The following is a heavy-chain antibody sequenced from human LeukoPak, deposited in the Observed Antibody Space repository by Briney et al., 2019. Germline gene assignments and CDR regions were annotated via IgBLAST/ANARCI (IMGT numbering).Heavy chain of an antibody. J-gene: IGHJ4*02. CDR2: INHSGST. CDR3: ARGRGTLRLKSIGSYYFDY. Sequence: PSETLSLTCAVYGGSFSGYYWSWIRQPPGKGLEWIGEINHSGSTNYNPSLKSRVTISVDTSKNQFSLKLGSVTAADTAVYYCARGRGTLRLKSIGSYYFDYWGQGTLVTVSS. CDR1: GGSFSGYY. V-gene: IGHV4-34*01. D-gene: IGHD3-10*01.